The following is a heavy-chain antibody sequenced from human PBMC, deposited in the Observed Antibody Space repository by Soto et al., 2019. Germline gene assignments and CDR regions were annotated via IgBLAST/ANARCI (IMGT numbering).Heavy chain of an antibody. V-gene: IGHV1-18*01. CDR1: GYTFSNYG. CDR2: VNGDSGNT. Sequence: QVHLVQSGGEVKKPGASVKISCQTSGYTFSNYGITWVRQAPGQGLEWVGWVNGDSGNTNYAQNMESRVTMTTDASTATADMELRNLRSDDTATYYCAMGTGLSDGSDLWGKGTVFSFS. J-gene: IGHJ3*01. CDR3: AMGTGLSDGSDL.